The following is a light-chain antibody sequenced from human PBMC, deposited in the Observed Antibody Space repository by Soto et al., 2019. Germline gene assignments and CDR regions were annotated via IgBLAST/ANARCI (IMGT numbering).Light chain of an antibody. CDR3: LQALQTPLLT. Sequence: DIVMTQSPLSLPVTPGEPASISCRSSQSLLHSNGYNYLDWYLQKPGQSPQLLIYLGSNRASGVPDRFSGSGSGTDFTLKTGRVEDEDGGVYYCLQALQTPLLTFGGGTKVEIK. CDR1: QSLLHSNGYNY. V-gene: IGKV2-28*01. CDR2: LGS. J-gene: IGKJ4*01.